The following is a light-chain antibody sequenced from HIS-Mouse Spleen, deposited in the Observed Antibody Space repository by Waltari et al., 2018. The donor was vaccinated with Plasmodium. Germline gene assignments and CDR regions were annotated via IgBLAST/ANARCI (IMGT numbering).Light chain of an antibody. CDR3: YSTDSSGNHRV. Sequence: SYELTQPPSVSVSPGQTARINCTGDALPTKYANWYQQKSGQAPVLVIYEDSKRPSGIPERFSGSSSGTMATLTISGAQVEDEADYYCYSTDSSGNHRVFGGGTKLTVL. V-gene: IGLV3-10*01. J-gene: IGLJ3*02. CDR2: EDS. CDR1: ALPTKY.